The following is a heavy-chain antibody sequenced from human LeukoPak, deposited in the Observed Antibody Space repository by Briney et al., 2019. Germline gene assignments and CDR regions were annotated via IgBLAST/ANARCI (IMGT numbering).Heavy chain of an antibody. J-gene: IGHJ3*01. D-gene: IGHD7-27*01. CDR3: ARDNWEYGVHAFDL. Sequence: GGSLRLSCAASGFTFSSYCMHWVRQAPGKCLECVAGIRYDGSSEYYADSVNGRFTISRDNSKNTLYLQMSRLRAEDTAVYYCARDNWEYGVHAFDLWGQGTMVTVSS. V-gene: IGHV3-33*01. CDR1: GFTFSSYC. CDR2: IRYDGSSE.